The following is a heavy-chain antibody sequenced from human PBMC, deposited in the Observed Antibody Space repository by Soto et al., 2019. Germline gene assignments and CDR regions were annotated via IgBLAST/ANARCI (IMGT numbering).Heavy chain of an antibody. V-gene: IGHV1-69*12. D-gene: IGHD4-4*01. CDR2: VIPIFGTA. J-gene: IGHJ6*02. CDR3: ARQDSKAHYYFGMDV. Sequence: QVQLVQSGAEVKKPGSSVKVSCKASGGTFSSYAISWVRQAPGHGLAWMGGVIPIFGTANYAEKFQGRVTSPADESTSTVYMKLSSLRSEDTAVYYCARQDSKAHYYFGMDVWGQGPTVAVSS. CDR1: GGTFSSYA.